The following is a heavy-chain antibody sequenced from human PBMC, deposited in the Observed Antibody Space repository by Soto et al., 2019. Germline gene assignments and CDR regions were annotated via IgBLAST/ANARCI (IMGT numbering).Heavy chain of an antibody. V-gene: IGHV3-74*01. CDR3: AAGVVDWKIDY. CDR1: GFSFSTYW. Sequence: EVQVLESGGGLVQPGGSLRLSCAASGFSFSTYWIHWVRQAPGKGLVWVSRIKSDGSGTDYADSAKGRFTISRDNAKNTLYLQMNSLRVEDTAVYYCAAGVVDWKIDYWGQGTLVTVSS. D-gene: IGHD3-9*01. J-gene: IGHJ4*02. CDR2: IKSDGSGT.